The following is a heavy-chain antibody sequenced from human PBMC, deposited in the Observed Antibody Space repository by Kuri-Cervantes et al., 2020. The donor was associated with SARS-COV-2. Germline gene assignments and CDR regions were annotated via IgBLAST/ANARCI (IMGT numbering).Heavy chain of an antibody. CDR3: ARPASDIVLVPSAPTVYFQH. J-gene: IGHJ1*01. Sequence: SETLSLTCTVSGGSIYSSSYYWGWIRQPPGKGLEWIGNIYYSGSTHYNPSLESRVTISVDTSKNHITLKLRSVTAADTALYYCARPASDIVLVPSAPTVYFQHWGQGTLVTVSS. D-gene: IGHD2-2*01. CDR1: GGSIYSSSYY. V-gene: IGHV4-39*02. CDR2: IYYSGST.